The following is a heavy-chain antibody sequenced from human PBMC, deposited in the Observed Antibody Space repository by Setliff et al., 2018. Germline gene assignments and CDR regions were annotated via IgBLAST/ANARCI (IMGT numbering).Heavy chain of an antibody. V-gene: IGHV4-39*01. CDR1: GASLSSGTYY. D-gene: IGHD1-1*01. CDR3: ARTGTYRYFDY. J-gene: IGHJ4*02. Sequence: SESLSLTCTVSGASLSSGTYYWGWIRQPPGKGLEWIGRIYYRGDTYYNASLKGRLTISVDTAQNQFSLRLTSVTAADTAVYYCARTGTYRYFDYWGQGALVTVSS. CDR2: IYYRGDT.